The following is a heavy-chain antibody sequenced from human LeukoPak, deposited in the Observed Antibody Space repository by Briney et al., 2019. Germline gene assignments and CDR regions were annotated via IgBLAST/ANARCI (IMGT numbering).Heavy chain of an antibody. Sequence: GGSLRLSCAASGFSFSGYAMSWVRQAPGKGLEWVSSISDSGSHTYHADSVKGRFTISRDNSKNTLYLQMNSLRAEDTAVYYCAKDISGYYRPFDYWGQGTLVTVSS. D-gene: IGHD3-22*01. J-gene: IGHJ4*02. V-gene: IGHV3-23*01. CDR1: GFSFSGYA. CDR3: AKDISGYYRPFDY. CDR2: ISDSGSHT.